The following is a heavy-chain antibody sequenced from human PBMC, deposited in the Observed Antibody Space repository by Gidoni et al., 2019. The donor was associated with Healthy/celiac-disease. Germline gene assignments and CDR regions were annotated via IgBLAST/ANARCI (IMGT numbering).Heavy chain of an antibody. J-gene: IGHJ5*02. Sequence: EVQLLESGGGLLQPGGSLRLSCASSGFPFSSYAMSWVRQAPGKGLEWVSAISGSGGSTYYAESVKGRFTISRENSKNTLYLQMNSLRVEDTAVYYCAKSLHSSGYYYHWGQGTLVTVSS. CDR1: GFPFSSYA. D-gene: IGHD3-22*01. V-gene: IGHV3-23*01. CDR3: AKSLHSSGYYYH. CDR2: ISGSGGST.